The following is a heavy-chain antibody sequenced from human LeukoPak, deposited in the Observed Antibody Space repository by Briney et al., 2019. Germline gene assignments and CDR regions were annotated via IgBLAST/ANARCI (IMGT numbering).Heavy chain of an antibody. V-gene: IGHV4-59*01. J-gene: IGHJ3*02. CDR2: IYYSGST. Sequence: SETLSLTCTVSGGSISSYYWSWIRQPPGKGLEWIGYIYYSGSTNYNPSLKSRVTISVDTSKNQCSLKLSSVTAADTAVYYCARARYSGSPQAFDIWGQGTMVTVSS. CDR1: GGSISSYY. D-gene: IGHD1-26*01. CDR3: ARARYSGSPQAFDI.